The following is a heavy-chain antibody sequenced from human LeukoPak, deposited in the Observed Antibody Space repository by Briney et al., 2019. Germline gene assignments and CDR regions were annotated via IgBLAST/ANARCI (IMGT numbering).Heavy chain of an antibody. CDR3: ARFPYFEGFDY. J-gene: IGHJ4*02. V-gene: IGHV4-34*01. D-gene: IGHD3-9*01. CDR1: GGSFSNYY. CDR2: INHSGST. Sequence: SETLSLTCAVYGGSFSNYYWSWIRQPPGKGLEWIGEINHSGSTNYNPSLKSRVTLSMDTSKNQFSLKLRSVTAADTAVYFCARFPYFEGFDYWGQGTQVIVSS.